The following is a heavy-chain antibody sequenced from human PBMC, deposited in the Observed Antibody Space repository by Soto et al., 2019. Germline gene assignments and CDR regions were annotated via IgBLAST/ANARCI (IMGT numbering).Heavy chain of an antibody. CDR3: AHLATVNDAFDI. J-gene: IGHJ3*02. D-gene: IGHD4-17*01. CDR2: ISAYNGNT. V-gene: IGHV1-18*01. CDR1: GYTFTSYG. Sequence: VASVKVSCKASGYTFTSYGISWVRQAPGQGLEWMGWISAYNGNTNYAQKLQGRVTMTTDTSTSTAYMELRSLRSDDTAVYYCAHLATVNDAFDIWGQGTMVTVSS.